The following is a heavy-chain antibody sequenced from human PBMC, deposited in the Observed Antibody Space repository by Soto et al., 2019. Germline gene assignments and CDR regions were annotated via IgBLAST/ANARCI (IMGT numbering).Heavy chain of an antibody. Sequence: GGSLRLSCAASGFTFSSYAMSWVRQAPGKGLEWVSAISGSGGSTYYADSVKGRFTISRDNSKNTLYLQMNSLRAEYTAVYYCAKDFQYYDILTGYYISGGSPPSYFDYWGQGTLVTVSS. CDR1: GFTFSSYA. CDR2: ISGSGGST. CDR3: AKDFQYYDILTGYYISGGSPPSYFDY. D-gene: IGHD3-9*01. J-gene: IGHJ4*02. V-gene: IGHV3-23*01.